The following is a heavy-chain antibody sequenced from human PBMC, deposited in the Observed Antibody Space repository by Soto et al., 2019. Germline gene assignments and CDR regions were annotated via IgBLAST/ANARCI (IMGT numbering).Heavy chain of an antibody. CDR3: AKGPGYYYDSSEGYFPH. J-gene: IGHJ1*01. Sequence: GGSLRLSCAASGFTFSSYAMSWVRQAPGKGLEWVSAISGSGGSTYYADSVKGRFTISRDNSKNTLYLQMNSLRAEDTAVYYCAKGPGYYYDSSEGYFPHWGQGTLVTVSS. D-gene: IGHD3-22*01. CDR1: GFTFSSYA. CDR2: ISGSGGST. V-gene: IGHV3-23*01.